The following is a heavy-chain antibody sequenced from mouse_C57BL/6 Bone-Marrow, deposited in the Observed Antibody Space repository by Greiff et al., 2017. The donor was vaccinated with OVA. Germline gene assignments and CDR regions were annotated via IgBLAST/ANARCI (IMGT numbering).Heavy chain of an antibody. CDR1: GFTFSSYG. CDR3: ARPHGSSLAWFAY. Sequence: EVKLVESGGDLVKPGGSLKLSCAASGFTFSSYGMSWVRQTPDKRLEWVATISSGGSYTYYPDSVKGRFTISRDNASNTIYLQMSRLKSEDTAVYYCARPHGSSLAWFAYWGQGTLVTVSA. D-gene: IGHD1-1*01. V-gene: IGHV5-6*02. CDR2: ISSGGSYT. J-gene: IGHJ3*01.